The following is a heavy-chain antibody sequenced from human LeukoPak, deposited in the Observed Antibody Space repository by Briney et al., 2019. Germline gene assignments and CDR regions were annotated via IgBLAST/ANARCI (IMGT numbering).Heavy chain of an antibody. V-gene: IGHV4-61*01. CDR2: IYYSAST. D-gene: IGHD3-10*01. J-gene: IGHJ4*02. CDR3: ARPSRAPGFGDPTGPIDY. Sequence: SETLSLTCTVSGGSVSSRSYYWSWIRQPPGKGLEWIGYIYYSASTNYNPSLKSRVTISVDTSNNQFSLKLSSVTAADTAVYYCARPSRAPGFGDPTGPIDYWGQGTLVTVSS. CDR1: GGSVSSRSYY.